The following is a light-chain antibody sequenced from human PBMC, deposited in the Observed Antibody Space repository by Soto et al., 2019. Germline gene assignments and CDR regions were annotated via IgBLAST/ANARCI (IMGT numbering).Light chain of an antibody. V-gene: IGKV3-11*01. J-gene: IGKJ4*01. CDR3: QQRSNWPLT. CDR2: DAS. Sequence: DILMTQSPATLSVSPGGRATLSCRASQSVGSNVAWYQQKPGQAPRLLIYDASNRAPGIPARFSGSGSGTDFTLTISSLEPEDFAVYYCQQRSNWPLTFGGGTKVDIK. CDR1: QSVGSN.